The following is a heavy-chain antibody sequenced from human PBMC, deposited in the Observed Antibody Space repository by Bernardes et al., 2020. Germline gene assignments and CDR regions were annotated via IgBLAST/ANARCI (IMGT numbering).Heavy chain of an antibody. CDR2: IYYSGST. CDR1: GGSVSSGSYY. Sequence: SETLSLTCTVSGGSVSSGSYYWSWIRQPPGKGLEWSGYIYYSGSTNYNPSLKSRVTISVDTSKNQFSLKLSSVTAADTAVYYCARAYYGSGSYYPYGMDVWGQGTTVTVSS. D-gene: IGHD3-10*01. V-gene: IGHV4-61*01. CDR3: ARAYYGSGSYYPYGMDV. J-gene: IGHJ6*02.